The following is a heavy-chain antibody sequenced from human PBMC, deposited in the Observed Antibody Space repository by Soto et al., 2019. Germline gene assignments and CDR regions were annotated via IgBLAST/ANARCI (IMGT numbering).Heavy chain of an antibody. CDR2: ISGSGGST. J-gene: IGHJ4*02. D-gene: IGHD3-22*01. Sequence: PGGSLRLSCAASGFTFSSYAMSWVRQAPGKGLEWVSAISGSGGSTYYAESVKGRFTISRDNSKNTLYLQMNSLRAEDTAVYYCAKDLSITMIVVVPYFDYWGQGTLVTVSS. CDR1: GFTFSSYA. CDR3: AKDLSITMIVVVPYFDY. V-gene: IGHV3-23*01.